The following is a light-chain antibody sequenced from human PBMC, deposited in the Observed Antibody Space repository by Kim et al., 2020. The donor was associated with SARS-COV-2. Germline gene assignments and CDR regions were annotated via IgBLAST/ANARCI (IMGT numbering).Light chain of an antibody. V-gene: IGKV1-12*01. J-gene: IGKJ3*01. CDR2: TTS. Sequence: ASIGDRVTITGRASQVIGTRLAWYQQKPGKAPNLLIYTTSNLQSGVPSRFSGSGSGTDFTLTISNLQPEDFATYYCQQANSFPFTFGPGTKVDIK. CDR3: QQANSFPFT. CDR1: QVIGTR.